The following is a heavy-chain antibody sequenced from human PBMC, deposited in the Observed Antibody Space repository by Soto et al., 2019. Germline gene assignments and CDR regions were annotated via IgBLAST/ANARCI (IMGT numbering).Heavy chain of an antibody. V-gene: IGHV4-30-4*01. CDR2: IYYSGST. D-gene: IGHD3-22*01. CDR3: AREGIGHYDTCFDP. Sequence: PSETLSLTCTVSGGSISSGDYYWSWIRQPPGKGLEWIGYIYYSGSTYYNPSLKSRDTISVDTSKNQFSLKLSSVTAADTAVYYCAREGIGHYDTCFDPWGQGTLVTVSS. CDR1: GGSISSGDYY. J-gene: IGHJ5*02.